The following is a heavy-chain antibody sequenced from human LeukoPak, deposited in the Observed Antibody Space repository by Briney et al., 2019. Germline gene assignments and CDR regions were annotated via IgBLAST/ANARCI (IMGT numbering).Heavy chain of an antibody. CDR1: GGSISSSSYY. V-gene: IGHV4-39*01. CDR2: IYYSGST. J-gene: IGHJ4*02. D-gene: IGHD3-3*01. Sequence: SETLSLTCTVSGGSISSSSYYWGWIRQPPGKGLEWIGSIYYSGSTYYNPSLKSRFTISVDTSKNQFSLKLSSVTAADTAVYYCACVTYYDFWSGYYGGIDYWGQGTLVTVSS. CDR3: ACVTYYDFWSGYYGGIDY.